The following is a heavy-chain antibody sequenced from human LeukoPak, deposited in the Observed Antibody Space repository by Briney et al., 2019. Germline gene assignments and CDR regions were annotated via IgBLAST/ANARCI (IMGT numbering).Heavy chain of an antibody. V-gene: IGHV3-30*04. CDR1: GFTFSSYA. CDR3: AGYCSGGSCYYDAFDI. J-gene: IGHJ3*02. Sequence: PGGSLRLSCAASGFTFSSYAMHWVRQAPGKGLEWVAVISYDGSNKYCADSVKGRFTISRDNSKNTLYLQMNSLRAEDTAVYYCAGYCSGGSCYYDAFDIWGQGTMVTVSS. CDR2: ISYDGSNK. D-gene: IGHD2-15*01.